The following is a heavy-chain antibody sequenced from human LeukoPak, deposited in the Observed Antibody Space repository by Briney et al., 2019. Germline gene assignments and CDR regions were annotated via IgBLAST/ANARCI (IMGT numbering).Heavy chain of an antibody. CDR1: GFTFSSYG. J-gene: IGHJ4*02. CDR2: IWFDGSNK. CDR3: ARVFISNYGPGGDY. D-gene: IGHD4-11*01. Sequence: PGRSLRLSCAASGFTFSSYGMHWVRQGPGKGLEWVAVIWFDGSNKYYADSVKSRFTISRDNSKNTLYLQMNSLRAEDTAVYYCARVFISNYGPGGDYWGQGTLVTVSS. V-gene: IGHV3-33*01.